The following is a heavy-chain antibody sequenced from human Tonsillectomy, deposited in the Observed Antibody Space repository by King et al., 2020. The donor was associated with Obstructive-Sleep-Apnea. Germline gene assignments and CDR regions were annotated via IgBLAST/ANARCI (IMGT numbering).Heavy chain of an antibody. CDR1: GFTFSNFW. D-gene: IGHD3-10*01. V-gene: IGHV3-7*03. CDR3: ASRPPAETYFGVFDF. J-gene: IGHJ4*02. CDR2: IKQDGRET. Sequence: VQLVESGGGLVQPGGSLRLSCAASGFTFSNFWMTWVRQAPGKGPEWVSNIKQDGRETYYVDSVRGRFTISRDNAKNSLYLQMNNLRAEDTAVYYCASRPPAETYFGVFDFWGQGALVTVSS.